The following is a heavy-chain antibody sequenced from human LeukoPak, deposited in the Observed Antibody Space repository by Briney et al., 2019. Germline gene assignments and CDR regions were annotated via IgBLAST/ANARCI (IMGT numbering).Heavy chain of an antibody. D-gene: IGHD3-10*01. CDR3: ARDGPAQMVDFDY. J-gene: IGHJ4*02. CDR2: IYPNNGAT. Sequence: ASVKVSCKASGYTFSGTGWYLYWLRQAPGQGLECMGWIYPNNGATAYAQKFQGRVAMTRDTSITTAYMELSRLRPDDTAVYYCARDGPAQMVDFDYWGQGTLATVSS. CDR1: GYTFSGTGWY. V-gene: IGHV1-2*02.